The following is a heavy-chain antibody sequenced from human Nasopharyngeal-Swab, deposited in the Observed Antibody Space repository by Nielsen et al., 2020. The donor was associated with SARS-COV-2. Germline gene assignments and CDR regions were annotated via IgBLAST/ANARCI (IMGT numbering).Heavy chain of an antibody. D-gene: IGHD6-13*01. V-gene: IGHV4-34*01. CDR3: ARRVAARLLGICYYYYYMDV. CDR2: INHSGST. Sequence: SDTLSLTFAVYGGSFSGYYWSWIRQPPGKGLEWIGEINHSGSTNYNPSLKSRVTISVDTSKNQFSLKLSSVTAADTAVYYCARRVAARLLGICYYYYYMDVWGKGTTVTVSS. J-gene: IGHJ6*03. CDR1: GGSFSGYY.